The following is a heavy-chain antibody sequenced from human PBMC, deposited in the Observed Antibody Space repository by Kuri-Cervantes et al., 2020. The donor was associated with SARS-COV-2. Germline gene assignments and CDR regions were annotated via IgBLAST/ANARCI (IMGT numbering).Heavy chain of an antibody. V-gene: IGHV4-4*07. Sequence: GSLRLSCTVSGGSISSYYWSWIRQPAGKGLEWIGRIYTSGSTNYNPSLKRRVTMSVDTSKNQFSLKLSSVTAADTAVYYCARDLGYGEYGFDYWGQGTLVTVSS. CDR2: IYTSGST. CDR1: GGSISSYY. D-gene: IGHD4-17*01. CDR3: ARDLGYGEYGFDY. J-gene: IGHJ4*02.